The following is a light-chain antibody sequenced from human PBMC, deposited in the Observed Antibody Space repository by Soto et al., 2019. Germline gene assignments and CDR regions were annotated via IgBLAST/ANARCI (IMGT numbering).Light chain of an antibody. V-gene: IGLV1-40*01. CDR1: SSNIGAGYD. CDR2: GNS. Sequence: QSVLTQPPSVSGAPGQRVTISCTGSSSNIGAGYDVHWYQQLPGTAPKHLIYGNSNRPSGVPDSFSGPKSGTSASLAITGLQDEDEADYYCQSYDSSLSGSVFGGGTKVTVL. CDR3: QSYDSSLSGSV. J-gene: IGLJ2*01.